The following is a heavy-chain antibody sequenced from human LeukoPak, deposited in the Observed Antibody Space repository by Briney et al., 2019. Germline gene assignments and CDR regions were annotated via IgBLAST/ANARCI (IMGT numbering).Heavy chain of an antibody. CDR2: IYYSGST. D-gene: IGHD5-24*01. CDR1: GGSISSSSYY. J-gene: IGHJ4*02. Sequence: SETLSLTCTVSGGSISSSSYYWGWIRQPPGKGLERIGSIYYSGSTYYNPSLKSRVTISVDTSKNQFSLKLSSVTAADTAVYYCARNPYDGYKFDYWGQGTLVTVSS. CDR3: ARNPYDGYKFDY. V-gene: IGHV4-39*07.